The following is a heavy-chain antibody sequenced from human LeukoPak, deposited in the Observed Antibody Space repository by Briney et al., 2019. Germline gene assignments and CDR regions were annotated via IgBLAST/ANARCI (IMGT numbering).Heavy chain of an antibody. V-gene: IGHV4-4*02. CDR3: ARVRSGYFYAFDI. D-gene: IGHD3-22*01. CDR2: IYHSGTT. CDR1: GGSISSSNW. J-gene: IGHJ3*02. Sequence: PSGTLSLTCAVSGGSISSSNWWSWVRQPPGKGLEWIGEIYHSGTTYYNPSLKSRVTISVDPSKDQFSLNLSSVTAADTAVYYCARVRSGYFYAFDIWGQGTMVTVSS.